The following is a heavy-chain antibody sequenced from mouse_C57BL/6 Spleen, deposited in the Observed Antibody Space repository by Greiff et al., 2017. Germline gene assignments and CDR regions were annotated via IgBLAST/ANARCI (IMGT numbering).Heavy chain of an antibody. J-gene: IGHJ4*01. Sequence: QVQLQQPGAELVKPGASVKLSCKASGYTFTSYWMHWVKQRPGRGLEWIGRIDPISGGTKYNEKFKSKATLTVDKPSSTAYMQLSSLTSEDSAVYYCAIYYDYDGYYYAMDYWGQGTSVTVSS. CDR1: GYTFTSYW. V-gene: IGHV1-72*01. CDR3: AIYYDYDGYYYAMDY. CDR2: IDPISGGT. D-gene: IGHD2-4*01.